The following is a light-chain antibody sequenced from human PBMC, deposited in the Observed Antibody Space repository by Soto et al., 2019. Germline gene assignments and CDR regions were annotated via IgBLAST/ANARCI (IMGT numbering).Light chain of an antibody. CDR1: SSAVGGSNF. Sequence: QSALTQPASASDSPGQSITISCTGTSSAVGGSNFVSWYQQHPGKPPKLIIYDVANRPSGVSNRFSGSKSGSTASLIISRLQTEDEADYSCVSYTSSTTYVFGTGTKVTVL. J-gene: IGLJ1*01. CDR3: VSYTSSTTYV. CDR2: DVA. V-gene: IGLV2-14*03.